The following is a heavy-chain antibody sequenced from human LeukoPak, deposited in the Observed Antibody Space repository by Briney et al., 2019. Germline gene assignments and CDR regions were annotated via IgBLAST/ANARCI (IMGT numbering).Heavy chain of an antibody. CDR1: GDSVSSNSAA. CDR2: TYYRSKWYN. J-gene: IGHJ4*02. CDR3: ARANSGDIVVVPAAPLFDY. Sequence: SQTLSLTCAISGDSVSSNSAAWNWIRQSPSRGLEWLGRTYYRSKWYNGYAVSVKSRITINPDTSKNQFSLQLNSVTPEDTAVYYCARANSGDIVVVPAAPLFDYWGQGTLVTVSS. D-gene: IGHD2-2*01. V-gene: IGHV6-1*01.